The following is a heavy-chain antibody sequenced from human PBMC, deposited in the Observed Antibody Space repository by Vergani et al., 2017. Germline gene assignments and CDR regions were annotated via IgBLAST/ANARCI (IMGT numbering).Heavy chain of an antibody. CDR1: GYSISSGYY. Sequence: QVQLQESGPGLVKPSETLSLTCAVSGYSISSGYYWGWIRQPPGKGLEWIGSIYHSGSTYYNPSLKSRVTISVDTSKNQFSLKLSSVTAADTAVYYCASDCSSTSCYPYPYPWGQGTLVTVSS. D-gene: IGHD2-2*01. J-gene: IGHJ5*02. CDR3: ASDCSSTSCYPYPYP. V-gene: IGHV4-38-2*01. CDR2: IYHSGST.